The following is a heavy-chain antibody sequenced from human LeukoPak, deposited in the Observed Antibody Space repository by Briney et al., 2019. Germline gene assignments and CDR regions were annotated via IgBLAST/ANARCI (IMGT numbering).Heavy chain of an antibody. J-gene: IGHJ6*03. CDR1: GGSLSSGNW. Sequence: SETLSLTCAVSGGSLSSGNWWTWVRQSPGEGLEWIGEIHHGGTTNYNPSLKSRVTISVDKPKNQFSLKLRSVTAADTAVYYCAKKDYYYMDVWGKGTTVTVSS. V-gene: IGHV4-4*02. CDR3: AKKDYYYMDV. CDR2: IHHGGTT.